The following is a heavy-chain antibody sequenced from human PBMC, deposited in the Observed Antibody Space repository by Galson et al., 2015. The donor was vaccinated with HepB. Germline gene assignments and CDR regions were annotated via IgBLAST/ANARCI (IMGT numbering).Heavy chain of an antibody. Sequence: SVKVSCKASGYTFTRYGISWVRQAPGQGLEWMGWNSAYNGNTNYAQKVQGRVTMTTDTSTSAAYMELRSLRSDDTAVYYCARVDRGGLLLRSYHYIDVWGKGTTVIVSS. CDR2: NSAYNGNT. J-gene: IGHJ6*03. V-gene: IGHV1-18*01. D-gene: IGHD3-10*01. CDR3: ARVDRGGLLLRSYHYIDV. CDR1: GYTFTRYG.